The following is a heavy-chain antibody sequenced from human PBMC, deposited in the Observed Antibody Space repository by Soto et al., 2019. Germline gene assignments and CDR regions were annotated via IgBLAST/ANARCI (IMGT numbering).Heavy chain of an antibody. D-gene: IGHD3-22*01. CDR2: ISSSGSTI. CDR1: GFTFSSYN. J-gene: IGHJ4*02. V-gene: IGHV3-48*01. CDR3: ARVAYYYDSSGYFY. Sequence: EVQLVESGGSLVQPGGSLRLSCAASGFTFSSYNMNWVRQAPGKGLEWVSYISSSGSTIYYADSVKGRFTISRDNAKNSLYLQMNSLRAEDTAVYYCARVAYYYDSSGYFYWGQGTLVTVSS.